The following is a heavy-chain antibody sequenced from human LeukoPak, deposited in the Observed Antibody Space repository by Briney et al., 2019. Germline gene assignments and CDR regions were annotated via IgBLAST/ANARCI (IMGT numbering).Heavy chain of an antibody. J-gene: IGHJ4*02. D-gene: IGHD1-26*01. CDR1: AGSICSNTYY. Sequence: PSETLSLTCTVSAGSICSNTYYSAWVRQPPGKGLEWLWTIYYSGSTNYNPSLRSRLTISIDTPKNEFSLKLSSVTAADTAVYYCARLRGGTYDFWGQGTLVAVSS. V-gene: IGHV4-39*01. CDR3: ARLRGGTYDF. CDR2: IYYSGST.